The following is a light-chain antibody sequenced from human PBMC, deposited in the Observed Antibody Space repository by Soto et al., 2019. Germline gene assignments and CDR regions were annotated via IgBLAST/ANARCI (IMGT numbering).Light chain of an antibody. CDR1: QGIRSA. Sequence: AIQLTQSPSSLSASVGDRVTITCRASQGIRSALAWYQQKPGEAPKFLIYDASSLQSGVPSRFSGSGSGTDFTLTISSLQPEDFATYYCQQFNNYPITFGQGTRLEIK. J-gene: IGKJ5*01. CDR2: DAS. CDR3: QQFNNYPIT. V-gene: IGKV1D-13*01.